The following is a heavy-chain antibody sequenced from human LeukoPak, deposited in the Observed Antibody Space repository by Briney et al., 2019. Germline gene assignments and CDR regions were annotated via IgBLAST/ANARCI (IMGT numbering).Heavy chain of an antibody. V-gene: IGHV3-9*01. CDR2: ISWDSDSI. J-gene: IGHJ3*02. CDR3: AKALYYYDSSGYHDAFDI. Sequence: GGSLRLSCAASGFTFDDYAMHWVRQTPGKGLEWVSGISWDSDSIGYADSVKGRFTISRDNAKNSLYLQMNSLRAEDTALYYCAKALYYYDSSGYHDAFDIWGQGTMVTVSS. D-gene: IGHD3-22*01. CDR1: GFTFDDYA.